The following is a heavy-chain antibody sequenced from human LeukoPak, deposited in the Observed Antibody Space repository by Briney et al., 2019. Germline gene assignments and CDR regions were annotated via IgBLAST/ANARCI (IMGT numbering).Heavy chain of an antibody. CDR3: ARTETWGGYSSSWYPY. V-gene: IGHV7-4-1*02. Sequence: GASVKVSCKASGYTFTSYAMNWVRQAPGQGLEWMGWINTNTGNPTYAPGFTGRFVFSLDTSVSTAYLQISSLKAEDTAVYYCARTETWGGYSSSWYPYWGQGTLVTVSS. CDR2: INTNTGNP. J-gene: IGHJ4*02. CDR1: GYTFTSYA. D-gene: IGHD6-13*01.